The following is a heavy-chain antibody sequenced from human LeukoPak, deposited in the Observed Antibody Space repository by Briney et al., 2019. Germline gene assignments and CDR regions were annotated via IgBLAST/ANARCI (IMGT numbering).Heavy chain of an antibody. V-gene: IGHV3-74*01. J-gene: IGHJ4*02. CDR3: ARGLNYYGSGID. Sequence: GGSLRLSCAAPGFTFSSYWMHWVRQAPGKGLVWVSRINSDGSTTSYADSVKGRFTISRDNAKNTLYLQMNSLRAEDTAVYYCARGLNYYGSGIDWGQGTLVTVSS. CDR2: INSDGSTT. CDR1: GFTFSSYW. D-gene: IGHD3-10*01.